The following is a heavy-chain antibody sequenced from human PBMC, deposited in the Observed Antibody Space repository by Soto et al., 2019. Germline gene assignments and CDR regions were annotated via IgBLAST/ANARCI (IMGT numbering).Heavy chain of an antibody. CDR3: ARSSHYDSLPFDI. CDR2: ISSSSSYI. J-gene: IGHJ3*02. D-gene: IGHD3-3*01. V-gene: IGHV3-21*01. Sequence: GGSLRLSCAASGFPFSSYSMNWVRQAPGKGLEWVSSISSSSSYIYYADSVKGRFTISRDNAKNSLYLQMNSLRAEDTAVYYCARSSHYDSLPFDIWGQGTMVTVSS. CDR1: GFPFSSYS.